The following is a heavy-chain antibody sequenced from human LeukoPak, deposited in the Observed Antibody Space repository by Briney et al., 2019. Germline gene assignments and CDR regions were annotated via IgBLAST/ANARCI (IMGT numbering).Heavy chain of an antibody. CDR2: INPSGGST. J-gene: IGHJ4*02. CDR1: GYTFTSYY. Sequence: ASVKVSCKASGYTFTSYYMHWVRQAPGQGLEWMGIINPSGGSTSYAQKFQGRVTMTRDTSTSTVYMELSSLRSEDTAVYYCARARGGGITMVRGVIPYFDYWGQGTLVTVSP. CDR3: ARARGGGITMVRGVIPYFDY. D-gene: IGHD3-10*01. V-gene: IGHV1-46*01.